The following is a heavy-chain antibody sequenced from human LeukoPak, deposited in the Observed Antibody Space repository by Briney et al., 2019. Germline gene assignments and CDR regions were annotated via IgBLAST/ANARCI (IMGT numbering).Heavy chain of an antibody. Sequence: ASVKVSCKASGYTFTGYYMHWVRQAPGQGLEWMGWINPNSGGTNYAQKFQGRVTMTRDTSISTAYMELSSLRAEDTAVYYCARDGAGIRGIDYWGQGTLVTVSS. V-gene: IGHV1-2*02. CDR2: INPNSGGT. J-gene: IGHJ4*02. D-gene: IGHD3-10*01. CDR3: ARDGAGIRGIDY. CDR1: GYTFTGYY.